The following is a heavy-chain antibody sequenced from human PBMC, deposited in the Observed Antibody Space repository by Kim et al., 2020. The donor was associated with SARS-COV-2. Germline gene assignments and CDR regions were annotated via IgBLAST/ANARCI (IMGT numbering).Heavy chain of an antibody. CDR3: ARGGLGYCSSTSCYRAFDI. Sequence: SRVTLSVDTSKNQFSLKLGSVTAADTAVYYCARGGLGYCSSTSCYRAFDIWGQGTMVTVSS. V-gene: IGHV4-30-2*04. J-gene: IGHJ3*02. D-gene: IGHD2-2*01.